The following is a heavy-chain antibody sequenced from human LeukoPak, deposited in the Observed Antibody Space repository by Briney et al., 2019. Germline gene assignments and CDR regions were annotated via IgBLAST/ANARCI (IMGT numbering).Heavy chain of an antibody. J-gene: IGHJ4*02. CDR2: ITTTGDT. CDR1: GFTFSSWD. V-gene: IGHV3-13*01. D-gene: IGHD3-9*01. Sequence: GGSLRLSCAASGFTFSSWDMHWVRHSTGKGLEWVSTITTTGDTYYPDSVKSRFTISRENAKNSLYLQMNSLRAGDTAVYYCAKHDFLTGHFDYWGQGTLVTVSS. CDR3: AKHDFLTGHFDY.